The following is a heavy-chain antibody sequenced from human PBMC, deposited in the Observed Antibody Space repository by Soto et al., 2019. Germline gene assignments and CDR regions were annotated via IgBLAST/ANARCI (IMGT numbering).Heavy chain of an antibody. CDR1: GFTVSSNY. CDR2: IYSGGST. CDR3: ARDRTKRTPHYGMDV. J-gene: IGHJ6*02. V-gene: IGHV3-53*01. D-gene: IGHD2-8*01. Sequence: GGSLRLSCAASGFTVSSNYMSWVRQAPGKGLEWVSVIYSGGSTYYADSVKGRFTISRDNSKNTLYLQMNSLRAEDTAVYYCARDRTKRTPHYGMDVWGQGTTVTVSS.